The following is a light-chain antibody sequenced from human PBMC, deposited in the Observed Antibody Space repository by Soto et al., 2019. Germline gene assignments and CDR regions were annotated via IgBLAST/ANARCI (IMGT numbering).Light chain of an antibody. V-gene: IGKV3-20*01. J-gene: IGKJ4*01. CDR1: QSVSSEK. Sequence: EMVFTQAPGTLFFFPGEKASLSRSASQSVSSEKLAWYQQKPGQAPRLLIFGASGRATGIPERFSGSGSGTDFSLTISRLEPEDSAVYYCQQYGSSLLTFGGGTKVDIK. CDR3: QQYGSSLLT. CDR2: GAS.